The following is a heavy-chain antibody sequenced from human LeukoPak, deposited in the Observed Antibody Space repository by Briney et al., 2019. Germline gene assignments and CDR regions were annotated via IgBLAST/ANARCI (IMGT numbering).Heavy chain of an antibody. J-gene: IGHJ6*03. Sequence: SETLSLTCTVSGGSISSISYYWGWIRQPPGKGLEWIGSIYYSGSTYDNPSLKSRVTMSVDTSKNQFSLKLSSVTAADRAVYYCARETRGSYCSGGSCYRDYYYYMDVWGKGTTVTISS. CDR3: ARETRGSYCSGGSCYRDYYYYMDV. CDR2: IYYSGST. D-gene: IGHD2-15*01. V-gene: IGHV4-39*07. CDR1: GGSISSISYY.